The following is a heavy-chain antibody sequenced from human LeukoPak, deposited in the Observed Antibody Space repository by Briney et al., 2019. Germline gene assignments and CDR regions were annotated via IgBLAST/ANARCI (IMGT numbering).Heavy chain of an antibody. CDR3: ASGHLIAAAGKFDY. J-gene: IGHJ4*02. D-gene: IGHD6-13*01. CDR2: INPNSGGT. V-gene: IGHV1-2*02. Sequence: ASVKVSCKASGYTFTGYYMHWVRQAPGQGLEWMGWINPNSGGTNYAQKFQGRVTMTRDTSTSTAYMELSRLRSDDTAVYYCASGHLIAAAGKFDYWGQGTLVTVSS. CDR1: GYTFTGYY.